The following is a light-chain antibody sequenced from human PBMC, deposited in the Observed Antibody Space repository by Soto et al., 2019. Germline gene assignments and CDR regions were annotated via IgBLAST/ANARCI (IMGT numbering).Light chain of an antibody. Sequence: EVVLTQSPATLSLPPGATATLSCGASQSVSSSLAWYKQKPGQAPRLLIYDASSRATGIPARFSGSGSGTEFALTISSIEPEDFAVYYCHHRGNGITFGQGTRLEIK. CDR2: DAS. CDR3: HHRGNGIT. CDR1: QSVSSS. V-gene: IGKV3-11*01. J-gene: IGKJ5*01.